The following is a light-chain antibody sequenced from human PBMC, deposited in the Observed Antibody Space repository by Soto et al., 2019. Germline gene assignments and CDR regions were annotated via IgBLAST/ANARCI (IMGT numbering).Light chain of an antibody. V-gene: IGKV1-9*01. CDR3: QQYEGT. J-gene: IGKJ1*01. CDR2: AAS. CDR1: QGISSY. Sequence: DIQLTQSPSFLSASVGDRVTITCRASQGISSYLAWCQQKPGKAPKLLIYAASTLQSGVPSRFSGSGSGTEFTLTISSLQPEDFATYYCQQYEGTFGQGTKVDI.